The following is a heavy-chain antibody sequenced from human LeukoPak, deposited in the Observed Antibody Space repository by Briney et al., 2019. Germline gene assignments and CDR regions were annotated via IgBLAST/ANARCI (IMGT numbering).Heavy chain of an antibody. CDR2: INHSGST. V-gene: IGHV4-39*07. Sequence: SETLSLTCTVSGGSISSGDYYWSWLRQPPGKGLEWIGEINHSGSTNYNPSLKSRVTISVDTSKNQFSLKLRSVTAADTAVYYCASSGDSSRGTGRWFDPWGQGTLVTVSS. J-gene: IGHJ5*02. CDR3: ASSGDSSRGTGRWFDP. CDR1: GGSISSGDYY. D-gene: IGHD6-13*01.